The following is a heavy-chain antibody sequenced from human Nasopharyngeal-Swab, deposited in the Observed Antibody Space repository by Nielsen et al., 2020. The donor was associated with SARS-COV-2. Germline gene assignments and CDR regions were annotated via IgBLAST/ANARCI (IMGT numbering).Heavy chain of an antibody. Sequence: GGSLRLSCAASGFTFSSYAMSWVRQAPGKGLEWVSAISGSGGSTYYADSVKGRFTISRDNSKNTLYLQMNSLRAEDTAVYYCSRCGGSCYTGKDYWGQGTLVTVSS. CDR3: SRCGGSCYTGKDY. J-gene: IGHJ4*02. D-gene: IGHD2-15*01. CDR2: ISGSGGST. V-gene: IGHV3-23*01. CDR1: GFTFSSYA.